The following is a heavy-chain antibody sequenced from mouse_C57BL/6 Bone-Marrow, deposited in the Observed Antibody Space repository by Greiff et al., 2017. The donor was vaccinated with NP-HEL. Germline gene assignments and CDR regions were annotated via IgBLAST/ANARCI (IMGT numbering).Heavy chain of an antibody. J-gene: IGHJ1*03. CDR1: GYTFTDYN. D-gene: IGHD1-1*01. CDR3: ARPRYYYGSSSYWYFDV. Sequence: VQLQQSGPELVKPGASVKIPCKASGYTFTDYNMDWVKQSHGKSLEWIGDINPNNGGTIYNQKFKGKATLTVDKSSSTAYMELRSLTSEDTAVYYCARPRYYYGSSSYWYFDVWGTGTTVTVSS. V-gene: IGHV1-18*01. CDR2: INPNNGGT.